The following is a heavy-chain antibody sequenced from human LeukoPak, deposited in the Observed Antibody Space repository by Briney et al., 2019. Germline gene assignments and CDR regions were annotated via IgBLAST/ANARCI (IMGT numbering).Heavy chain of an antibody. Sequence: SETLSLTCGVSGYSISSGYYWGWIRQPPVKGLEWIGSIYQSGRTYYNPSLKSRVTISVDTSKNQFSLKLSSVTAADTAVYYCARRPKYCSSTSCYGDYWGQGTLVTVSS. J-gene: IGHJ4*02. CDR2: IYQSGRT. CDR3: ARRPKYCSSTSCYGDY. V-gene: IGHV4-38-2*01. CDR1: GYSISSGYY. D-gene: IGHD2-2*01.